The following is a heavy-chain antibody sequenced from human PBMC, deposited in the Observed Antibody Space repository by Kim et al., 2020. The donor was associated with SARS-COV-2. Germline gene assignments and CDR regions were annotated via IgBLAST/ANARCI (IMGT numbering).Heavy chain of an antibody. D-gene: IGHD3-10*01. J-gene: IGHJ4*02. CDR3: ARHTPENYYGSGSFDY. V-gene: IGHV4-59*08. Sequence: SLRSRITVTVEPSKNQFSLKLSSVTAADTAVYYCARHTPENYYGSGSFDYWGQGTLVTVSS.